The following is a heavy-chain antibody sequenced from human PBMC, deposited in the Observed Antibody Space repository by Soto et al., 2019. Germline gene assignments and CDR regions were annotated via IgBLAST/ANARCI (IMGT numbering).Heavy chain of an antibody. CDR1: GFTFSSYA. CDR3: AKDTSWDTAMVVLDY. CDR2: ILYNGSNG. Sequence: GGSLRLSCAASGFTFSSYAMHWVRQAPGKGLEWVAIILYNGSNGYYADSVKGRFTISRDNSKNTLYLQMNSLSPEDTTVYYCAKDTSWDTAMVVLDYWGQGTLVTVSS. V-gene: IGHV3-30*04. D-gene: IGHD5-18*01. J-gene: IGHJ4*02.